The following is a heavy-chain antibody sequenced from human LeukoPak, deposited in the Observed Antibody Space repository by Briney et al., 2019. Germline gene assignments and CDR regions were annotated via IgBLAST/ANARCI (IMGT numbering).Heavy chain of an antibody. CDR1: RLTASSNF. J-gene: IGHJ5*02. V-gene: IGHV3-53*01. CDR3: ARDRTPHSLWLDP. Sequence: GESLRLSCAASRLTASSNFMNWVRQAPGRGLEWVSVIYRGGNTYYADSVKGRFTISRDDSKNTVYLQMNSLRVEDTAVYYCARDRTPHSLWLDPWGQGTLVIVSS. D-gene: IGHD2-15*01. CDR2: IYRGGNT.